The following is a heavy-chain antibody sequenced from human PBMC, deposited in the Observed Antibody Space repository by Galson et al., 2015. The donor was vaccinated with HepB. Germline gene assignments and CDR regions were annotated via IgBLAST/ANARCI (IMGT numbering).Heavy chain of an antibody. D-gene: IGHD3-10*01. CDR1: GGTFSSYA. Sequence: SVKVSCKASGGTFSSYAISWVRQAPGQGLEWMGRIIPILGIANYAQKFQGRVTITADKSTSTAYMELSSLRSEDTAVYYCAREGIYGSGSYYSYWGQGTLVTVSS. V-gene: IGHV1-69*04. CDR3: AREGIYGSGSYYSY. CDR2: IIPILGIA. J-gene: IGHJ4*02.